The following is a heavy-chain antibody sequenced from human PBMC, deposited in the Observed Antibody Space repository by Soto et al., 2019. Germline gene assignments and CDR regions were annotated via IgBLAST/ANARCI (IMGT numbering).Heavy chain of an antibody. Sequence: QVQLVQSGAELKKPGSSVKVSCKVSGGTDGTYSINWVRQAPGQGLEWMGAIIPILSTTNYAQRVQGRVTFTANKSTGTVYLELTSLKVEDTAVYSCASRAMAVTWFDPWGQGTLVTVSS. J-gene: IGHJ5*02. D-gene: IGHD6-19*01. CDR3: ASRAMAVTWFDP. CDR1: GGTDGTYS. V-gene: IGHV1-69*06. CDR2: IIPILSTT.